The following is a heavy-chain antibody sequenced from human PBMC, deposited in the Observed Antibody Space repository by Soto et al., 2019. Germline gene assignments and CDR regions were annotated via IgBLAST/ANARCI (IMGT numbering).Heavy chain of an antibody. Sequence: PSETLSLTCTVSGGSISSSSYYWGWIRQPPGKGLEWIGSIYYSGSTYYNPSLKSRVTISVDTSKNQFSLKLSSVTAADTAVYYCVADELDDWLLSNTPFDYWGQGTLVTVSS. CDR1: GGSISSSSYY. CDR3: VADELDDWLLSNTPFDY. V-gene: IGHV4-39*01. CDR2: IYYSGST. J-gene: IGHJ4*02. D-gene: IGHD3-9*01.